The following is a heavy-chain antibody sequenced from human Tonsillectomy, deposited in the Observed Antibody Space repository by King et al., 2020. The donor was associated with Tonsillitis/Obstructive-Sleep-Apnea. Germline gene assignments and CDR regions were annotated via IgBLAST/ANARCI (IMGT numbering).Heavy chain of an antibody. V-gene: IGHV4-39*01. CDR2: IYYSGST. Sequence: QLQESGPGLVKPSETLSLTCTVSGGSISSSSYYWGWIRQPPGKGLEWIGTIYYSGSTYYNPSLKSRVTISVDTSKNQFSLRLSSVTAADTAVYYCARHARDSSWYGRLRRGGDYWGQGTLVTVSS. CDR1: GGSISSSSYY. CDR3: ARHARDSSWYGRLRRGGDY. D-gene: IGHD6-13*01. J-gene: IGHJ4*02.